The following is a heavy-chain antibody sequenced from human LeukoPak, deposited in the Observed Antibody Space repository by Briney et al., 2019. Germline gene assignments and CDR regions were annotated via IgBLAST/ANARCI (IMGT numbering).Heavy chain of an antibody. CDR3: ARAQNWNHDS. D-gene: IGHD1-14*01. J-gene: IGHJ5*01. CDR2: IKTDGSDK. V-gene: IGHV3-7*01. Sequence: PGGSLRLSCAASGFTFSSYGMHWVRQAPGKGLEWVANIKTDGSDKYYVDSVKGRFTISRDNAENSLYLQMNSLRVEDTAVYYCARAQNWNHDSWGQGTLVTVSS. CDR1: GFTFSSYG.